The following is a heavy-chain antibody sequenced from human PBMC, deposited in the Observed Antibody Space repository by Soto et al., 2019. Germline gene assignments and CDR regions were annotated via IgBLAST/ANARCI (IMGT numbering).Heavy chain of an antibody. CDR3: ASGVSARPFDP. CDR2: IDPNSGGT. V-gene: IGHV1-2*04. J-gene: IGHJ5*02. Sequence: QVQLVQSGAEVKKPRASVKVSCKASGYTFNGYYMHWLRQAPGQGLEWMGWIDPNSGGTNYAQKFQGWVTMTWDTSITTAYMELSRLKSDDTAVYFCASGVSARPFDPWGQGTLVTVSS. D-gene: IGHD6-6*01. CDR1: GYTFNGYY.